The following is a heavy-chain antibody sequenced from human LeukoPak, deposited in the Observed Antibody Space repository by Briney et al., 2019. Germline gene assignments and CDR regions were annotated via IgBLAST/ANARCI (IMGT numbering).Heavy chain of an antibody. CDR2: INPSGDST. J-gene: IGHJ3*02. V-gene: IGHV1-46*01. CDR3: ARGQHDDAFDI. Sequence: ASVKVSCKASGYTFTSYSMQWVRQAPGQGLEWMGIINPSGDSTSYTQKLQGRLTMTRDTSTNTVYMELSSLRSDDTAVYYCARGQHDDAFDIWGQGTMVIVSS. CDR1: GYTFTSYS.